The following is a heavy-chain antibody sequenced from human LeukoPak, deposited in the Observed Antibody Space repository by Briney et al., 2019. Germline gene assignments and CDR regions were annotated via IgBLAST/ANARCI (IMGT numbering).Heavy chain of an antibody. CDR2: IYPGDSDT. D-gene: IGHD1-14*01. CDR3: ARRGGTPFYDY. CDR1: GFSFNMYW. Sequence: VESLKISCKGSGFSFNMYWIGWVRQMPGKGLEWMGIIYPGDSDTRYSPSFQGQVTISVDKSISTAYLQWSSLKASDTAMYYCARRGGTPFYDYWGQGTLVTVSP. J-gene: IGHJ4*02. V-gene: IGHV5-51*01.